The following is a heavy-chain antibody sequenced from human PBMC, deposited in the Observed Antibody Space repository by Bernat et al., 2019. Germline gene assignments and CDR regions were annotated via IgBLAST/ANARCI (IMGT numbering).Heavy chain of an antibody. Sequence: QVQLQESGPGLVKPSETLSLTCTVSGGSISSYYWSWIRQPPGKGLEWIGYIYYSGSTNYNPSLKSRVTISVDTSKNQFSLKLSSVTAADTAVYYCARVGAYCTGGVCYQPRPYYYYYMDVWGKGTTVTVSS. CDR1: GGSISSYY. V-gene: IGHV4-59*01. CDR3: ARVGAYCTGGVCYQPRPYYYYYMDV. J-gene: IGHJ6*03. CDR2: IYYSGST. D-gene: IGHD2-8*02.